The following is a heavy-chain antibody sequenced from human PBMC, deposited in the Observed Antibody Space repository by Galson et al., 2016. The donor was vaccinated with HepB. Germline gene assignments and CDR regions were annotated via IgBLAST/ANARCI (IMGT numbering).Heavy chain of an antibody. Sequence: SLRLSCAASGFTFSSYAMSWIRQAPGKGLEWVSAISGNGYSTYYADSVKGRFAISRDNSKNTLYLQMNSLRAGDTALYYCAKHPSYASSGYYYVNHFDYWGQGTLVTVSS. CDR3: AKHPSYASSGYYYVNHFDY. V-gene: IGHV3-23*01. CDR2: ISGNGYST. CDR1: GFTFSSYA. D-gene: IGHD3-22*01. J-gene: IGHJ4*02.